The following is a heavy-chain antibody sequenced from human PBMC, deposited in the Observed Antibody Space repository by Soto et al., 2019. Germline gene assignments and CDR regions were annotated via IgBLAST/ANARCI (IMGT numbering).Heavy chain of an antibody. J-gene: IGHJ5*02. CDR1: GYTFTSYG. CDR2: ISAYNGNT. D-gene: IGHD2-2*01. V-gene: IGHV1-18*01. Sequence: GASVKVSCKASGYTFTSYGISWVRQAPGQGLEWMGWISAYNGNTNYAQKLQGRVTMTTDTSTSTAYMELRSLRSDDTAVYYCARDGGIVLVPAAILGWFDPWGQGALVTVSS. CDR3: ARDGGIVLVPAAILGWFDP.